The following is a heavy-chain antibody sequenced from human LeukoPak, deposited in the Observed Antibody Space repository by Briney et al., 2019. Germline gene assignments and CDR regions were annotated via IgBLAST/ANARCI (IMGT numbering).Heavy chain of an antibody. V-gene: IGHV1-2*02. J-gene: IGHJ4*02. D-gene: IGHD5-18*01. Sequence: GASVKVSCKASGYTFTGYYMHWVRQAPGQGLEWMGWINPNSGGTNYAQKFQGRVTMTRDTSISTAYMELSRLRADDTAVYYCARHNELGSSYGYDYWGQGTLVTVSS. CDR2: INPNSGGT. CDR3: ARHNELGSSYGYDY. CDR1: GYTFTGYY.